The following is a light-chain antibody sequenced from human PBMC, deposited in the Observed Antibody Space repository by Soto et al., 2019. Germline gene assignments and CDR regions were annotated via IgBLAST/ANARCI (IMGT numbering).Light chain of an antibody. CDR1: TSSIGSNY. CDR2: SNN. CDR3: AAWDDSLSRVL. Sequence: QSVLTQPPSASGTPGQRVTISCSGSTSSIGSNYVYWYQQLPGTAPKLLIYSNNQRPSGVPDRFSGSKSGTSASLAISGLRSEDEADYHCAAWDDSLSRVLFGGGTQVTV. V-gene: IGLV1-47*01. J-gene: IGLJ2*01.